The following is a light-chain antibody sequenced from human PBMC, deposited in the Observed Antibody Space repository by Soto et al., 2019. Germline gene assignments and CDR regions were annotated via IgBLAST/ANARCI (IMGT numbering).Light chain of an antibody. CDR2: DVS. V-gene: IGLV2-11*01. CDR1: SSDVGGYNY. J-gene: IGLJ1*01. CDR3: ISYTGSDTSYV. Sequence: QSVLTQPRSVSGSPGQAVTISCTGTSSDVGGYNYVSWYQQHPGKAPKLMVYDVSKRPSGVPDRFSGSKSGNTASLTITGLQSEDEADYYCISYTGSDTSYVFGTGTKLTVL.